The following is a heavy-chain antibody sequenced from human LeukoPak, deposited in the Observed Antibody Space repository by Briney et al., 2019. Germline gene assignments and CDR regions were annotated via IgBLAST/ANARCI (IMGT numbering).Heavy chain of an antibody. D-gene: IGHD4-11*01. CDR3: ARELTDYSNYVNYYYYYMDV. Sequence: GASVKVSCKASGGTFTSYAISWVRQAPGQGLEWMGGIIPIFGTANYAQKFQGRVTITADKSTSTTYMELSSLRSEDTAVYYCARELTDYSNYVNYYYYYMDVWGKGTTVTVSS. J-gene: IGHJ6*03. V-gene: IGHV1-69*06. CDR1: GGTFTSYA. CDR2: IIPIFGTA.